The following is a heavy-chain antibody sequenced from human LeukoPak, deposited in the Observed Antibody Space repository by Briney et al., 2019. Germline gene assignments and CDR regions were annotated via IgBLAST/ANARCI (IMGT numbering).Heavy chain of an antibody. J-gene: IGHJ6*04. D-gene: IGHD3-10*02. CDR3: AELGITMIGGV. CDR2: ISSSGSTI. V-gene: IGHV3-48*03. CDR1: GFTFSSYE. Sequence: GGSLRLSCVASGFTFSSYEMNWVRQAPGKGLEWVSYISSSGSTIYYADSVKGRFTISRDNAKDSLYLQMNSLRAEDTAVYYCAELGITMIGGVWGKGTTVTISS.